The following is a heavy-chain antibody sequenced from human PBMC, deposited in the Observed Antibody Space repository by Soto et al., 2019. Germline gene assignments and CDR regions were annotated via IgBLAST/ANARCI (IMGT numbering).Heavy chain of an antibody. CDR3: VATYYDILTGYPHRDWYYFDY. Sequence: PSETLSLTCTVSGGSSSSSSYYWGWIRQPPGKGLEWIGSIYYSGSTYYNPSLKSRVTISVDTSKNQFSLKLSSVTAADTAVYYCVATYYDILTGYPHRDWYYFDYWGQGTLVTVSS. D-gene: IGHD3-9*01. V-gene: IGHV4-39*01. CDR2: IYYSGST. J-gene: IGHJ4*02. CDR1: GGSSSSSSYY.